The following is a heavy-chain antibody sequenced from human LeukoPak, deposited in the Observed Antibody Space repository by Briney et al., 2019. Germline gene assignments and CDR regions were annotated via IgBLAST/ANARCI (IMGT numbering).Heavy chain of an antibody. J-gene: IGHJ4*02. CDR3: AKDLERGGSGRPLDY. CDR1: GFTFSSYA. V-gene: IGHV3-23*01. CDR2: ISGSGGST. D-gene: IGHD3-10*01. Sequence: GGSLRLSCAASGFTFSSYAMSWVRQAPGNGLEWVSAISGSGGSTYYADSVKGRFTISRDNSKNTLYLQMNSLRAEDTAVYYCAKDLERGGSGRPLDYWGQGTLVTVSS.